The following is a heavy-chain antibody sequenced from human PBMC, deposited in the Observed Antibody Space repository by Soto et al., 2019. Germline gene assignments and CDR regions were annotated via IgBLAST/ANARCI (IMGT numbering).Heavy chain of an antibody. CDR3: ARAGGLGAVAVDY. CDR1: GGSISSGGYS. V-gene: IGHV4-30-2*01. J-gene: IGHJ4*02. CDR2: IYHSGST. Sequence: QMQLQESGSGLVKPSQTLSLTCAVSGGSISSGGYSWSWIRQPPGKGLEWIGYIYHSGSTYYNPSLKTRVTISVNRSKNQFSLKLSSVTAADTAVYYCARAGGLGAVAVDYWGQGTLVTVSS. D-gene: IGHD6-19*01.